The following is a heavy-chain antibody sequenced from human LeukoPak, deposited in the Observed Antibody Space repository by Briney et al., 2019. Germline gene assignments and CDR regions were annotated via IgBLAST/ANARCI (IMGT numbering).Heavy chain of an antibody. J-gene: IGHJ3*02. D-gene: IGHD3-22*01. CDR1: GPSIASYY. V-gene: IGHV4-59*08. CDR2: IYYSGST. Sequence: SETLSLTSTLAGPSIASYYWRWIRQPPGKGLEWIGYIYYSGSTNYNPSLKSRVTISVDTSKNQFSLKLSSVTAADTAVYYCARRYDSSGYYAHDFDMWGQGTMVTVSS. CDR3: ARRYDSSGYYAHDFDM.